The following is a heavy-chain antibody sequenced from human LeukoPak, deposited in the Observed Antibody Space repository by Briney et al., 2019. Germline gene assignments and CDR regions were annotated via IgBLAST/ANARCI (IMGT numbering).Heavy chain of an antibody. CDR2: IYYSGST. CDR1: GGSISSYY. D-gene: IGHD2-21*02. Sequence: PSETLSLTCTVSGGSISSYYWSWIRHPPGKGLEWIGYIYYSGSTNYNPSLKSRVTISVDTSKNQFSLKLSSVTAADTAVYYCARSSAYCGGDCWGAFDIWGQGTMVTVSS. J-gene: IGHJ3*02. V-gene: IGHV4-59*08. CDR3: ARSSAYCGGDCWGAFDI.